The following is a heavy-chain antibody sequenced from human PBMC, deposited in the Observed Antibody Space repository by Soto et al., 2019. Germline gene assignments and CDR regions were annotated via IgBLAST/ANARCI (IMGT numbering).Heavy chain of an antibody. CDR2: IIPIFGTA. J-gene: IGHJ4*02. Sequence: SVKVSGKASGGTFSSYAISWVRQAPGQGLEWMGGIIPIFGTANYAQKFQGRVTITADESTSTAYMELSSLRSEDTAVYYCASGDSSGYGDGYWGQGTLVTVSS. D-gene: IGHD3-22*01. CDR1: GGTFSSYA. V-gene: IGHV1-69*13. CDR3: ASGDSSGYGDGY.